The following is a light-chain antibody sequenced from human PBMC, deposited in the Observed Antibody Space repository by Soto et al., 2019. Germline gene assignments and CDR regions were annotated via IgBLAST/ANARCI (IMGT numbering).Light chain of an antibody. V-gene: IGLV2-11*01. Sequence: QSALTQPRSVSGSPGQSVTISCTGTSNDVGGYNFVSWYQQHPGKVPKLFIYDVSRRPSGVPDRFSGSKSGNTASLTISGLQAEDAADYYCSSDAGIYALVFGGGTKLTVL. CDR2: DVS. CDR1: SNDVGGYNF. J-gene: IGLJ2*01. CDR3: SSDAGIYALV.